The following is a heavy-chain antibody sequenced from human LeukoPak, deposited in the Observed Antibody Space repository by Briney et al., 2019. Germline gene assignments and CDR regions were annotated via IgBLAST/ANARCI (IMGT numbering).Heavy chain of an antibody. D-gene: IGHD3-22*01. V-gene: IGHV1-18*01. J-gene: IGHJ4*02. CDR1: GYTFTSYG. Sequence: ASVTVSCKASGYTFTSYGISWVRQAPGQGLEWMGWISPYNGNTNYAQKLQGRVTMTTDTSTSTAYTDLRSLRSDDTAVYYCARKLYDSSRYGQTYYFDYWGQGTLVTVSS. CDR2: ISPYNGNT. CDR3: ARKLYDSSRYGQTYYFDY.